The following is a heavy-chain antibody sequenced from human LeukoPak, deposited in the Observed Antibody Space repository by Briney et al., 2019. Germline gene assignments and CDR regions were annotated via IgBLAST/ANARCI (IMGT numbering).Heavy chain of an antibody. D-gene: IGHD3-22*01. CDR2: IYYSGST. CDR3: ARHFRSSGYCVGYFQH. Sequence: SETLSLTCTVSGGSISSYYWSWIRQPPGKGLEWIGYIYYSGSTNYNPSLKSRVTISVDTSKNQFSLKLSSVTAADTAVYYCARHFRSSGYCVGYFQHWGQGTLVTVSS. J-gene: IGHJ1*01. CDR1: GGSISSYY. V-gene: IGHV4-59*08.